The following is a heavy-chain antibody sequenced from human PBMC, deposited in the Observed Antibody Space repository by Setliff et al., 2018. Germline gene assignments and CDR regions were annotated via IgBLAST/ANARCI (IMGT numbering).Heavy chain of an antibody. V-gene: IGHV3-23*01. J-gene: IGHJ5*02. Sequence: PGGSLRLSCVAVTFTFSKYALTWVRQAPGKGLEWVSSIGASGDRTYYADSVKGRFTISRDNSRNSLYLQMNSLRVEDTASYYCARHRNGDYDGAFDPWG. CDR3: ARHRNGDYDGAFDP. CDR1: TFTFSKYA. CDR2: IGASGDRT. D-gene: IGHD4-17*01.